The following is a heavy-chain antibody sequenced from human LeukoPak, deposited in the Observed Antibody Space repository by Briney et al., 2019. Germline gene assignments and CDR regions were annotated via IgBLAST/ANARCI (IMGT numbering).Heavy chain of an antibody. V-gene: IGHV3-30*03. J-gene: IGHJ5*02. CDR1: GFTVSSNY. CDR2: ISYDGSNK. Sequence: PGGSLRLSCAVSGFTVSSNYMSWVRQAPGKGLEWVAVISYDGSNKYYADSVKGRFTISRDNSKNTLYLQMNSLRAEDTAVYYCARDHGRYYGSGSYYGWFDPWGQGTLVTVSS. CDR3: ARDHGRYYGSGSYYGWFDP. D-gene: IGHD3-10*01.